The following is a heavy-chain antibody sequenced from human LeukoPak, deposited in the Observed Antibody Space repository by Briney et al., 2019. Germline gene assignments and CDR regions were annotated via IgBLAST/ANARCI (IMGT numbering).Heavy chain of an antibody. D-gene: IGHD6-6*01. CDR2: ISGSGGST. J-gene: IGHJ5*02. CDR1: GFTFSSYV. CDR3: AKSPYSSSSGWFDP. Sequence: PGGSLRLSCAASGFTFSSYVMSWVRQAPGKGLERVSAISGSGGSTYYADSVKGRFTISRDNSKNTLNLQMNSLRAEDTAVYYCAKSPYSSSSGWFDPWGRGTLVTVSS. V-gene: IGHV3-23*01.